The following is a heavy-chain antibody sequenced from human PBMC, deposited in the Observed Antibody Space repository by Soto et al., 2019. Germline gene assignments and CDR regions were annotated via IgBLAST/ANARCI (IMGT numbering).Heavy chain of an antibody. J-gene: IGHJ5*02. CDR3: ARGLLYYDFWSGYYFAWFDP. CDR1: GGSFSGYY. D-gene: IGHD3-3*01. CDR2: INHSGST. Sequence: ASETLSLTCAVYGGSFSGYYWSWIRQPPGKGLEWIGEINHSGSTNYNPSLKSRVTISVDTSKNQFSLKLSSVTAADTAVYYCARGLLYYDFWSGYYFAWFDPWGQGTLVTVSS. V-gene: IGHV4-34*01.